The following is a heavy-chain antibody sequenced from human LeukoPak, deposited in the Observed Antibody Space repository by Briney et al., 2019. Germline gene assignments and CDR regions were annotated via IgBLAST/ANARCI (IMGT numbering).Heavy chain of an antibody. V-gene: IGHV3-7*01. CDR3: ARDWELSRDY. D-gene: IGHD1-7*01. Sequence: GGSLRLSCAASGFTFSRYSMNWVRQDPGKGLEWVANINEGGSAEYYAESVKGRFTISRDNAENSVHLQMNSLRAEDTAVYYCARDWELSRDYWGQGTLVTVSS. CDR1: GFTFSRYS. J-gene: IGHJ4*02. CDR2: INEGGSAE.